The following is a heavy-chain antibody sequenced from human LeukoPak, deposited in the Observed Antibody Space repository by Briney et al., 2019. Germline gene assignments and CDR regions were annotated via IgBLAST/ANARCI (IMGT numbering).Heavy chain of an antibody. J-gene: IGHJ5*02. V-gene: IGHV3-23*01. CDR1: GFTFSSYA. CDR3: AKDVVRVSSKGWFDP. CDR2: ISGSGGST. D-gene: IGHD6-6*01. Sequence: PGGSMRLSCVASGFTFSSYAMSWVRQAPGEGLGWVSTISGSGGSTYYADSVKGRFTISRDNSKNTLYLQMNSLRAEDTAVYYCAKDVVRVSSKGWFDPWGQGTLVSVSS.